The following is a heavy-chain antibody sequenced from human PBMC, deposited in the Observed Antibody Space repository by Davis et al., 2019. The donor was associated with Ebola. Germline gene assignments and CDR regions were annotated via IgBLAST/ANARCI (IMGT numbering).Heavy chain of an antibody. CDR2: IIPIFGTA. J-gene: IGHJ3*02. V-gene: IGHV1-69*05. CDR1: GGTFSSYA. Sequence: SVKVSCKASGGTFSSYAISWVRQAPGQGLEWMGGIIPIFGTANYAQKFQGRVTMTRNTSISTAYMELSSLRSEDTAVYYCAFGWEEAFDIWGQGTMVTVSS. D-gene: IGHD1-26*01. CDR3: AFGWEEAFDI.